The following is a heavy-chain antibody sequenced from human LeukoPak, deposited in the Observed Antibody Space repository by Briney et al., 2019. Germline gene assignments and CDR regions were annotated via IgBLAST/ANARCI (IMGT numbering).Heavy chain of an antibody. J-gene: IGHJ5*02. CDR2: ISVSGIT. CDR3: AKGFSVRGRFDP. V-gene: IGHV3-23*01. D-gene: IGHD2-15*01. CDR1: GLTFSSNS. Sequence: PGGFVRLSCVASGLTFSSNSMSWVRQPPGMGLEWVSGISVSGITVYADSVEGRLTISRDNSKNTLYLQMNNLRSEDTALYYCAKGFSVRGRFDPWGQGTQVTVSS.